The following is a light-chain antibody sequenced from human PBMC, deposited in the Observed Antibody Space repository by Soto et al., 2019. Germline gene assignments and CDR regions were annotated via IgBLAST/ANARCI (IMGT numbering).Light chain of an antibody. CDR2: EVS. Sequence: QSALTQPASVSGSPGQSITISCTGTSSDVGGYNYVSWYQQHPGKAPKLMIYEVSNRPSGVSHRFSGSKSGNTASLTISGLQAEDEADYYCSSYTSSREVFGGGTKVTVL. CDR1: SSDVGGYNY. CDR3: SSYTSSREV. J-gene: IGLJ2*01. V-gene: IGLV2-14*01.